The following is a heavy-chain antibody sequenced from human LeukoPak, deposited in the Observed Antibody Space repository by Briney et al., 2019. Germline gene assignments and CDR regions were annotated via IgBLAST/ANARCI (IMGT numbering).Heavy chain of an antibody. CDR2: INHSGST. V-gene: IGHV4-34*01. CDR3: ARDTANSPGWYYYDSSGYYFDY. J-gene: IGHJ4*02. Sequence: SETLSLTCAVYGGSFSGYYWSWIRQPPGKGLEWIGEINHSGSTNYNPSLKSRVTISVDTSKNQFSLKLSSVTAADTAVYYCARDTANSPGWYYYDSSGYYFDYWGQGTLVTVSS. D-gene: IGHD3-22*01. CDR1: GGSFSGYY.